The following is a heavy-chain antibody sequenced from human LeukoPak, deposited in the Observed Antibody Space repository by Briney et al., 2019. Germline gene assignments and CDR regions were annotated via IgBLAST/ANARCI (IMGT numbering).Heavy chain of an antibody. J-gene: IGHJ5*02. CDR1: GFTFSNYW. Sequence: PGGSLRLSCVDSGFTFSNYWMHWVRQAPGKGLVWVSCINTDGSTRRYADSVKGRFTISRDNAKSTLHLQMNSLRSEDTAVYYCATAGGGDSRMGFDPWGQGTLVTVSS. D-gene: IGHD2-21*01. CDR2: INTDGSTR. CDR3: ATAGGGDSRMGFDP. V-gene: IGHV3-74*01.